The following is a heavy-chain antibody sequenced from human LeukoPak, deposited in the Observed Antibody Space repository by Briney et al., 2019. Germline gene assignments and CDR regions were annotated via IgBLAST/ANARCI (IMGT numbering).Heavy chain of an antibody. CDR3: ARGNQWFGELLTGFDP. Sequence: PSETLSLTCAVYGGSFSGYYWSWLRQPPGKGLEWIGEINHSGSTNYNPSRKSRVTISVDTSKNQFSLKLSSVTAADTAVYYCARGNQWFGELLTGFDPWGQGTLVTVSS. CDR2: INHSGST. D-gene: IGHD3-10*01. J-gene: IGHJ5*02. CDR1: GGSFSGYY. V-gene: IGHV4-34*01.